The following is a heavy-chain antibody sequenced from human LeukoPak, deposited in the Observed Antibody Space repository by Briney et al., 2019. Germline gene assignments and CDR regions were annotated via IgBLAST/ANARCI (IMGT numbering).Heavy chain of an antibody. CDR3: ARSIGLTGGGVDV. Sequence: GESLRLSCAASGFTVSSNYMSWVRQAPGKGLEWVSYITNGGSTIHHADSVKGRFTISRDNAKKTLYLQMNSLRAEDTAVYYCARSIGLTGGGVDVWGQGITVTVSS. D-gene: IGHD3-9*01. CDR1: GFTVSSNY. CDR2: ITNGGSTI. V-gene: IGHV3-11*01. J-gene: IGHJ6*02.